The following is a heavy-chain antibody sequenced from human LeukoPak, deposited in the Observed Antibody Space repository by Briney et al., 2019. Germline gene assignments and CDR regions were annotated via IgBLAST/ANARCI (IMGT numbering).Heavy chain of an antibody. D-gene: IGHD3-10*01. CDR3: ARAGEDLLLWFGESRSYYFDY. V-gene: IGHV4-61*01. Sequence: SETLSLTCTVSGGSVSSGSYYWSWIRQPPGKGLEWIGYIYYSGSTNYNPSLKSRVTISVDTSKNQFSLKLSSVTAADTAVYYCARAGEDLLLWFGESRSYYFDYWGQGTLVTVSS. J-gene: IGHJ4*02. CDR1: GGSVSSGSYY. CDR2: IYYSGST.